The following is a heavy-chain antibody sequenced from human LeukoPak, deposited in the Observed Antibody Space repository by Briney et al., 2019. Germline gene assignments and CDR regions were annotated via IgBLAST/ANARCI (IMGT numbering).Heavy chain of an antibody. Sequence: ETLSLTCAVSGYSITSSSWWGWIRQPPGKGLEWIGYIYHGGTTYYNPSLQSRVTMSVDTSKNQFSLKLSSVTAVDTAVYYCARKENVYYYFDYWGQGTLVTVSS. CDR3: ARKENVYYYFDY. D-gene: IGHD3-10*01. J-gene: IGHJ4*02. CDR1: GYSITSSSW. CDR2: IYHGGTT. V-gene: IGHV4-28*01.